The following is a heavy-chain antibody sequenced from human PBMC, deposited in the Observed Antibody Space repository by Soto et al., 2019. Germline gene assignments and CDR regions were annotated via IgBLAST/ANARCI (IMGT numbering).Heavy chain of an antibody. Sequence: QVQLVESGGGVVQPGRSLRLSCAASGFTFSSYAMHWVRQAPGKGLEWVAVISYDGSNKYYADSVKGRFTISRDNSKNTLYLQMNSLRAEDTAVYYCARARVVAATIDAFEIWCQGTMVTVSS. CDR3: ARARVVAATIDAFEI. D-gene: IGHD2-15*01. CDR2: ISYDGSNK. J-gene: IGHJ3*02. V-gene: IGHV3-30-3*01. CDR1: GFTFSSYA.